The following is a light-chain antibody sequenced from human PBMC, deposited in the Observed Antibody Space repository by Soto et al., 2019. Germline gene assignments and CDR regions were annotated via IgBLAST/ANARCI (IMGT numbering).Light chain of an antibody. J-gene: IGKJ4*01. Sequence: EIVLTQSPATLSLSPGERATLSCRASQNINSYLAWYQQKPGQAPKLLIYTASNRATGIPPRFSGSGSGTDFTLTISSLEPEDFAIYYCQQRSSLPLTFGGGTKVEIK. V-gene: IGKV3-11*01. CDR3: QQRSSLPLT. CDR1: QNINSY. CDR2: TAS.